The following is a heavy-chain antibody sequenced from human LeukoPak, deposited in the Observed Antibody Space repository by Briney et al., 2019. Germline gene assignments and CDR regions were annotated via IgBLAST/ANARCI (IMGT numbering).Heavy chain of an antibody. V-gene: IGHV4-34*01. Sequence: SETLSLTCAVYGGSFSGYYWSWIRPPPGKGLEWIGEINHSGSTNYNPSLKSRVTISVDTSKNQFSLKLSSVTAADTAVYYCARVFSLGRPVYYYYYGMDVWGQGTTVTVSS. D-gene: IGHD7-27*01. CDR1: GGSFSGYY. CDR3: ARVFSLGRPVYYYYYGMDV. J-gene: IGHJ6*02. CDR2: INHSGST.